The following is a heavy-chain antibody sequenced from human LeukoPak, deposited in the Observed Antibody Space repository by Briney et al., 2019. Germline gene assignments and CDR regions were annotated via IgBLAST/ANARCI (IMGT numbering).Heavy chain of an antibody. CDR2: INHSGST. Sequence: PSETLSLTCAVYGGSFSGYNWSWIRKPPGKGLEWIGEINHSGSTNYNPSLKSRVTISVDTSKNQFSLKLSSVTAADTAVYYCARACFGADDYWGQGTLVTVSS. CDR3: ARACFGADDY. D-gene: IGHD3-10*01. J-gene: IGHJ4*02. CDR1: GGSFSGYN. V-gene: IGHV4-34*01.